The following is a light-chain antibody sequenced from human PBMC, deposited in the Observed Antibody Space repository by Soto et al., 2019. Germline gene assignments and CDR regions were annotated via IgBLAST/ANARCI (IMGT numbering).Light chain of an antibody. V-gene: IGLV2-14*01. J-gene: IGLJ1*01. CDR2: EVS. CDR1: SSDGGGYNY. CDR3: SSYTISSTYV. Sequence: QSLLTQPASVSGSAGQSITISCTVASSDGGGYNYVSWYQQHPGKAPKLMIYEVSNRPSGVSNRFSGSKSGNTASLTISWLQAEDEADYYCSSYTISSTYVFGAGTKVTVL.